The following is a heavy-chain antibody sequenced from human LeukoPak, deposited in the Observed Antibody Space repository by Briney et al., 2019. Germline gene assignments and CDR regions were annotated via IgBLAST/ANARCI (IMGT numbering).Heavy chain of an antibody. CDR1: GFTFSTFW. Sequence: GGSLRLSCATSGFTFSTFWMHWVRQAPGKGLVWVSRIHHDGSSTNYADSVKGRFTISRDNAKNTLYLQMNSLRAEDTAVYYCVRDWGYDSSGYWQKYFDTWGQGTLVTVSS. CDR2: IHHDGSST. V-gene: IGHV3-74*01. CDR3: VRDWGYDSSGYWQKYFDT. D-gene: IGHD3-22*01. J-gene: IGHJ4*02.